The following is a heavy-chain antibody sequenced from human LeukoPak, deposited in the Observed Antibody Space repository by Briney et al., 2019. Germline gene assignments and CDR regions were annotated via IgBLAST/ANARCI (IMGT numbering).Heavy chain of an antibody. D-gene: IGHD5-24*01. J-gene: IGHJ4*02. V-gene: IGHV3-74*01. CDR1: GFTFSSYW. CDR3: ARGRLEGWLQVYYFDY. CDR2: INSDGSST. Sequence: GGSLRLSCAASGFTFSSYWMHWVRQAPGKGLVWVSRINSDGSSTSYADSVKGRFTISRDSAKNTLYLQMNSLRAEDTAVYYCARGRLEGWLQVYYFDYWGQGTLVTVSS.